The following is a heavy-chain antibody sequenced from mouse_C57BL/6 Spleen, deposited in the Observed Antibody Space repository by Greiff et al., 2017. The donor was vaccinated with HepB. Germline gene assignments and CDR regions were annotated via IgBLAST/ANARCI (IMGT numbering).Heavy chain of an antibody. Sequence: VQLQQSGPELVKPGASVKISCKASGYTFTDYYMNWVKQSHGKSLEWIGDINPNNGGTSYNQKFKGKATLTVDKSSSTAYMELRSLTSEDSAVYYCARFSDGYPYYFDYWGQGTTLTVSS. J-gene: IGHJ2*01. V-gene: IGHV1-26*01. CDR2: INPNNGGT. D-gene: IGHD2-3*01. CDR1: GYTFTDYY. CDR3: ARFSDGYPYYFDY.